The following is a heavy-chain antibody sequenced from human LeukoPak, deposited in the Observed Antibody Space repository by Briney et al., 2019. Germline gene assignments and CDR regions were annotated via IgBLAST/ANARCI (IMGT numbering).Heavy chain of an antibody. CDR2: IYYSGST. V-gene: IGHV4-39*07. J-gene: IGHJ5*02. CDR3: ASLAAARWFDP. CDR1: GGSISSSSYY. Sequence: SETLSLTCTVSGGSISSSSYYWGWIRQPPGKGLEWIGSIYYSGSTYYNPSLKSRVTISVDTSKNQFSLKLSSVTAADTAVYYCASLAAARWFDPWGQGTLVTVSS. D-gene: IGHD6-13*01.